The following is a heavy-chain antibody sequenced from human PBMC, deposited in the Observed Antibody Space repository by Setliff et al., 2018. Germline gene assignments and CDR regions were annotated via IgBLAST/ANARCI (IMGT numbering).Heavy chain of an antibody. CDR1: GGSINSSTYNSRSYY. D-gene: IGHD1-1*01. CDR3: ARTGTYRYFDY. V-gene: IGHV4-39*01. CDR2: IYYSGNN. J-gene: IGHJ4*02. Sequence: SETLSLTCTVSGGSINSSTYNSRSYYWGWIRQPPGKGLEWIGRIYYSGNNYYNASLKSRLTIPVDTSKSQFSLKLRSVTAADTAVYYCARTGTYRYFDYWGQGILVTVS.